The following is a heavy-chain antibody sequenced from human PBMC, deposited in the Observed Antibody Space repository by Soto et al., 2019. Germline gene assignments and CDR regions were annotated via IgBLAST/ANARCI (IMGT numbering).Heavy chain of an antibody. CDR1: GFTFRTYW. V-gene: IGHV3-7*01. D-gene: IGHD3-3*01. CDR3: ASGSVYYDFWSGYSDY. CDR2: IKQDGSET. J-gene: IGHJ4*02. Sequence: PGGSLRLSCAASGFTFRTYWMNWVRQAPGKGLEWVANIKQDGSETNYVDSVRGRFIISRDNDRNSLYLQMNSLRAEDTAVYYCASGSVYYDFWSGYSDYWGQGTLVTVSS.